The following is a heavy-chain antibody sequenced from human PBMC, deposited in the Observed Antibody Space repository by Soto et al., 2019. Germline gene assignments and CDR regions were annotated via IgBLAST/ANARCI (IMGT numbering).Heavy chain of an antibody. CDR2: IYWNDDK. V-gene: IGHV2-5*01. CDR3: ARRYTHPTDPYFDS. Sequence: QITLKESGPTLVKPTQTLTLTCTFSGFSLSTSGLCVGWICQPPGKALEWLALIYWNDDKRYSPSLKNSLTITRDTYKNQVLITVTNMDSVDTATSYCARRYTHPTDPYFDSWGQGTLVTVSS. CDR1: GFSLSTSGLC. J-gene: IGHJ4*02. D-gene: IGHD1-20*01.